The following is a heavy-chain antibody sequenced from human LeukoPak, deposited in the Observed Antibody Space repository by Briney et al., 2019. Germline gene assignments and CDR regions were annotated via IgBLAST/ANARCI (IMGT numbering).Heavy chain of an antibody. Sequence: SGGSLRLSCAASGFTFSSYGMHWVRQAPGKGLEWVAVISYDGSNKYYADSVKGRFTISRDNSKNTLYLKMNSLRAEDMAVYYCAKGSTYYYHSSGYYFDYWGQGTLVTVSS. CDR3: AKGSTYYYHSSGYYFDY. V-gene: IGHV3-30*18. CDR2: ISYDGSNK. CDR1: GFTFSSYG. J-gene: IGHJ4*02. D-gene: IGHD3-22*01.